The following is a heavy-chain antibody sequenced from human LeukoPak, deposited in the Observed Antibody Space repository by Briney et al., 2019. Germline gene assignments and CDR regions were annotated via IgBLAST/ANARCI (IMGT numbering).Heavy chain of an antibody. CDR2: ISSSSSYI. J-gene: IGHJ2*01. Sequence: GGSLRLSCAASGFTFSSYSMNWVRQAPGKGLEWVSSISSSSSYIYCADSVKGRFTISRDNAKNSLYLQMNSLRAEDTAVYYCARDQGSGDYVSYWYFDLWGRGTLVTVSS. V-gene: IGHV3-21*01. CDR1: GFTFSSYS. CDR3: ARDQGSGDYVSYWYFDL. D-gene: IGHD4-17*01.